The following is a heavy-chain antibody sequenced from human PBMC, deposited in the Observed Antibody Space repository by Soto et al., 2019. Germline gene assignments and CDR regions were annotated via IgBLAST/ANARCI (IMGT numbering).Heavy chain of an antibody. J-gene: IGHJ6*02. V-gene: IGHV3-33*01. CDR1: GFTFSSYG. D-gene: IGHD6-13*01. CDR3: ARGEAAAGEPMDV. Sequence: QVQLVESGGGVVQPGRSLRLSCAASGFTFSSYGMHWVRQAPGNGLEWVAVIWYDGSNKYYADSVKGRFTISRDNSKNTLYLQMNSLRAEDTAVYYCARGEAAAGEPMDVWGQGTTVTVSS. CDR2: IWYDGSNK.